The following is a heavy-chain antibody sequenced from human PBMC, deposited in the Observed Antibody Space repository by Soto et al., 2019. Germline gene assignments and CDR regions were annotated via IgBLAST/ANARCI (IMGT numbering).Heavy chain of an antibody. D-gene: IGHD6-13*01. J-gene: IGHJ4*02. CDR2: ISGSGGST. Sequence: EVQLLESGGGLVQPGGSLRLSCAASGFTFSSYAMSWVRQAPGKGLEWVSAISGSGGSTYYADSVKGRFTISRDNSKNTLYLQINSLTAEDTAVYYCATHARRIAAAGTPLDYWGQGNLVTVSS. V-gene: IGHV3-23*01. CDR3: ATHARRIAAAGTPLDY. CDR1: GFTFSSYA.